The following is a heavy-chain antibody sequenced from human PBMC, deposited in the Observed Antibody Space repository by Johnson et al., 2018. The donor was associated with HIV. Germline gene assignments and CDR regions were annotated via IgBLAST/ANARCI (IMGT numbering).Heavy chain of an antibody. CDR1: GFTFSTYG. CDR3: AKVDCGGDTCAGYDPFDL. J-gene: IGHJ3*01. CDR2: IWYDGSNK. D-gene: IGHD2-21*01. Sequence: QVQLVESGGGVVQPGRSLRLSCAVSGFTFSTYGMHWVRQGPGKGLEWVAVIWYDGSNKYYADSVKGRFTISRDNAKYTVDLQMNSLRVEDTAVYYCAKVDCGGDTCAGYDPFDLWGQGTLVTVSS. V-gene: IGHV3-33*03.